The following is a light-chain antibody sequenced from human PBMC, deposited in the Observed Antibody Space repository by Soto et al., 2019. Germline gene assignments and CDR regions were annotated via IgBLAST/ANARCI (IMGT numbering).Light chain of an antibody. Sequence: EIVLTQSPATLSLSPGERATLSCRASQSIRNYLAWYQQKPGQAPRLLIYDASNRATGIPARFSGSGSGTDFTLTISSLDPEDFAVYYCQQRSYWPPTFGGGTKVDIK. J-gene: IGKJ4*01. CDR2: DAS. V-gene: IGKV3-11*01. CDR3: QQRSYWPPT. CDR1: QSIRNY.